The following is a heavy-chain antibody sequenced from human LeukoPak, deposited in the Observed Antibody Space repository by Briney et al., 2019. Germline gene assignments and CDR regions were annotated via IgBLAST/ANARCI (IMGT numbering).Heavy chain of an antibody. CDR2: IKSKTDGDTT. V-gene: IGHV3-15*01. CDR3: TTDSSVTTNDAFDI. CDR1: GFTFSNAW. D-gene: IGHD6-25*01. Sequence: GGSLRLSCAASGFTFSNAWMSWVRQAPGKGLEWVGRIKSKTDGDTTDYAAPVKGRFTISRDDSKNTLYLQMNSLKTEDTAVYYCTTDSSVTTNDAFDIWGQGTMVTVSS. J-gene: IGHJ3*02.